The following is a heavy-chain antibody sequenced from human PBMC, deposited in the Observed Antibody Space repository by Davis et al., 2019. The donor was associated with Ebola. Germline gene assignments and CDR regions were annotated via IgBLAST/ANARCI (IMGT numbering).Heavy chain of an antibody. CDR2: INANSGGT. Sequence: ASVKVSCKASGYTFTGYGMHWVRQAPGQGLEWMGWINANSGGTNYAQKFQGRVTMTRDTSISTAYMELSSLRSEDTAVYYCARGTIYDSWGQETLVTVSS. CDR3: ARGTIYDS. CDR1: GYTFTGYG. D-gene: IGHD3-3*01. J-gene: IGHJ5*02. V-gene: IGHV1-2*02.